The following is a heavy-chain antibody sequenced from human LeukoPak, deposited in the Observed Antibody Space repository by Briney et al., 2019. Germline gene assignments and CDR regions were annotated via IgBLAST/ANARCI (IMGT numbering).Heavy chain of an antibody. CDR1: GYSSTTYW. J-gene: IGHJ4*02. D-gene: IGHD2-2*01. CDR2: IYPGDSDT. CDR3: ARRQGCSSTSCPPDY. V-gene: IGHV5-51*01. Sequence: GESLKISCSGSGYSSTTYWMVWVRQMPGKGLEWMGIIYPGDSDTRYTPSFQGQVTMSADKSINTAYLQWSSLKASDTAMYYCARRQGCSSTSCPPDYWGQGTLVTVSP.